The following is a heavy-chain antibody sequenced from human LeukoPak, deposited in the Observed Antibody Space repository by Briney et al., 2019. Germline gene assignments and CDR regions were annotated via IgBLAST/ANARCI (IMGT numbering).Heavy chain of an antibody. Sequence: PGGSLRLSCAASGFTFSSYAMSWVRQAPGKGLEWVSAISGSGGSTYYADSVKGRFTISRDNSKNTLYLQMNSLRAEDTAVYYCASLDYYGSGSYLHPFDYWGQGTLVTVSS. J-gene: IGHJ4*02. D-gene: IGHD3-10*01. CDR1: GFTFSSYA. CDR2: ISGSGGST. CDR3: ASLDYYGSGSYLHPFDY. V-gene: IGHV3-23*01.